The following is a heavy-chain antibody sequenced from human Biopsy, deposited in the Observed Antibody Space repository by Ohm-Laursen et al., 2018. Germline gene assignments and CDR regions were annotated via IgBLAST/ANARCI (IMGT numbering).Heavy chain of an antibody. V-gene: IGHV1-46*01. CDR2: FNPGGGTA. CDR3: ARDRGISTLKPPRPFGMEV. CDR1: GYTFVNYY. Sequence: ASVKVSCKVSGYTFVNYYMHWVRQAPGQGLEWMGIFNPGGGTANYAQNFQRRVVMTRNMSTNTAYMELSSLTSDDTAVYYCARDRGISTLKPPRPFGMEVWGQGTTVTVSS. D-gene: IGHD1-14*01. J-gene: IGHJ6*01.